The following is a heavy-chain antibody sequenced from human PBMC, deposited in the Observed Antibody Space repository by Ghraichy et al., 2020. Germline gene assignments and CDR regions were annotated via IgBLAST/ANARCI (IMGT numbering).Heavy chain of an antibody. CDR3: ARQTWTGTGGYYYYYYMDV. Sequence: SETLSLTCAVYGGSFSGYYWSWIRQPPGKGLEWIGEINHSGSTNYNPSLKSRVTISVDTSKNQFSLKLSSVTAADTAVYYCARQTWTGTGGYYYYYYMDVWGKGTTVTVSS. CDR1: GGSFSGYY. D-gene: IGHD1-1*01. V-gene: IGHV4-34*01. CDR2: INHSGST. J-gene: IGHJ6*03.